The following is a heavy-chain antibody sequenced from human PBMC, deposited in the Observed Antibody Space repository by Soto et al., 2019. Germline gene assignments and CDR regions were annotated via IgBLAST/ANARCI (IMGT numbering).Heavy chain of an antibody. V-gene: IGHV4-4*02. J-gene: IGHJ5*02. CDR2: IFHDGNT. CDR3: ARHEGWTGPDQ. CDR1: GASIGSGGW. D-gene: IGHD2-8*02. Sequence: QVHLQESGPGLVKPSETLSLTCAVSGASIGSGGWWSWVRQPPGKGLEWIAEIFHDGNTNYSPSLKSRVIISVDKSQNQFSLNVYSVTAADTAVYYCARHEGWTGPDQWGQGTLVTVSS.